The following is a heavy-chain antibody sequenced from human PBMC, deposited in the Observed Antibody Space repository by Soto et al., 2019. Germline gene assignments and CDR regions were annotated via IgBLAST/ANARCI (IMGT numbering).Heavy chain of an antibody. V-gene: IGHV1-18*01. J-gene: IGHJ4*02. D-gene: IGHD3-10*01. Sequence: QVQLVQSGAEVKKPGASVKVSCKASGYTFTNYGISWVRQDPGQGLEWMGWINAYNGNTKYAQKLQGRVTMTTDTSTSTAYMELRSLKSDDTAVYYCARDQSMAQFDYWGQGTLVTVSS. CDR2: INAYNGNT. CDR1: GYTFTNYG. CDR3: ARDQSMAQFDY.